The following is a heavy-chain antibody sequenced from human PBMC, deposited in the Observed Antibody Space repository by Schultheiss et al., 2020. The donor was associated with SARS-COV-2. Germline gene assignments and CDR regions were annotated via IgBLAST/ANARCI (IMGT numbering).Heavy chain of an antibody. Sequence: SETLSLTCTVSGGSISSGGYYWSWIRQHPGKGLEWIGYFYYSGSTYYNPSLKSRVTISVDTSKNQFSLKLSSVTAADTAVYYCARIRRVIGDRYYFDYWGQGTLVTVSS. V-gene: IGHV4-31*03. CDR1: GGSISSGGYY. CDR3: ARIRRVIGDRYYFDY. J-gene: IGHJ4*02. D-gene: IGHD3-22*01. CDR2: FYYSGST.